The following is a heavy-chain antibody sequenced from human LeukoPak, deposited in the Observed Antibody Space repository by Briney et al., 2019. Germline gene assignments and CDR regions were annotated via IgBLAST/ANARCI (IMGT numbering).Heavy chain of an antibody. Sequence: ASVTVSFKASGGTFSSYAISWVRQAPGQGLEWMGGIIPIFGTANYAQKFQGRVTITADKSTSTAYMELSSLRSEDTAVYYCARDFSPGIAVENYYYMDVWGKGTTVTVSS. D-gene: IGHD6-19*01. CDR2: IIPIFGTA. V-gene: IGHV1-69*06. CDR1: GGTFSSYA. J-gene: IGHJ6*03. CDR3: ARDFSPGIAVENYYYMDV.